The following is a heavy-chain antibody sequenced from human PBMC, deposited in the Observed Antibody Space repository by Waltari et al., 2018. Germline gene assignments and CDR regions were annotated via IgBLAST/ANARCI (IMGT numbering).Heavy chain of an antibody. CDR2: RNANSGDT. CDR3: ARGVGGAARGYYGMDV. V-gene: IGHV1-8*01. CDR1: GYSFTSYD. Sequence: QVQLVQSEAEVKKPGAAAILSCKTSGYSFTSYDINWVRQASGQGPEWMGVRNANSGDTDHAHNGQGRITMTTDTSINTAFLELTSLRSEDTAVYYCARGVGGAARGYYGMDVWGQGTSVTVS. J-gene: IGHJ6*02. D-gene: IGHD1-26*01.